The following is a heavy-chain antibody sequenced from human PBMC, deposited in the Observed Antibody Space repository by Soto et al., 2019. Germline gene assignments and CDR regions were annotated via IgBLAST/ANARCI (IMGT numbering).Heavy chain of an antibody. CDR3: AREVSRDGYNLRNWFDP. V-gene: IGHV1-69*06. Sequence: SVKVSCKASGGTFSSYAISWVRQAPGQGLEWMGGIIPIFGTANYAQKFQGRVTITADKSTSTAYMELSSLRSEDTAVYYCAREVSRDGYNLRNWFDPWGQGTLVTVSS. D-gene: IGHD5-12*01. J-gene: IGHJ5*02. CDR1: GGTFSSYA. CDR2: IIPIFGTA.